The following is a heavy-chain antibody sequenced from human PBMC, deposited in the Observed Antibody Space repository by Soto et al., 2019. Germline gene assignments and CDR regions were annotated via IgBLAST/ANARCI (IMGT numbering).Heavy chain of an antibody. V-gene: IGHV3-23*01. D-gene: IGHD2-2*01. J-gene: IGHJ4*02. Sequence: EVQLLESGGGLIQPGGSLRLSCAASGFTFSSYAMSWVRQAPGKGLEWVSAISGSGGRTYYADSVKGRFTISRDDSKNTLYLQMNSLKSEDTAVYYCTTWRREKSCTSVSCYGDGAYWGQGTLVTVSS. CDR1: GFTFSSYA. CDR2: ISGSGGRT. CDR3: TTWRREKSCTSVSCYGDGAY.